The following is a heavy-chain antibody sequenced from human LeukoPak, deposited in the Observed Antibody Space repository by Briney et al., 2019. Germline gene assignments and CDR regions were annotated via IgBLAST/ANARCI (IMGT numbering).Heavy chain of an antibody. CDR3: ARGRYYYDSSGYSIDNWFDP. CDR1: GYTFTSYY. V-gene: IGHV1-2*02. J-gene: IGHJ5*02. CDR2: INPNSGGT. D-gene: IGHD3-22*01. Sequence: ASVKVSCKASGYTFTSYYMHWVRQAPGQGLEWMGWINPNSGGTNYAQKFQGRVTMTRDTSIITTYMELSSLRSDDTAVYYCARGRYYYDSSGYSIDNWFDPWGQGTLVTVSS.